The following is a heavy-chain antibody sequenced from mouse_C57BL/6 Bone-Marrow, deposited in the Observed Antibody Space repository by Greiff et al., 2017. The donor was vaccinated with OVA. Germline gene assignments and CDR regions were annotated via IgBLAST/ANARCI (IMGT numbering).Heavy chain of an antibody. CDR3: TARTTVVAYWYFDV. Sequence: DVQLQESGAELVRPGASVKLSCTASGFNIQDYYMHWVKQRPEQGLEWIGRIDPEDGDTEYAPKFQGKATMTADTSSNTAYLQLSSLTSEDAAVYYCTARTTVVAYWYFDVWGTGTTVTVSS. V-gene: IGHV14-1*01. CDR1: GFNIQDYY. CDR2: IDPEDGDT. J-gene: IGHJ1*03. D-gene: IGHD1-1*01.